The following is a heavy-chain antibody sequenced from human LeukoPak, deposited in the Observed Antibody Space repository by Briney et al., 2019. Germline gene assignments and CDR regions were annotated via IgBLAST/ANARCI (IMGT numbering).Heavy chain of an antibody. CDR3: ARLVVARIYPDYFDY. D-gene: IGHD2-2*01. J-gene: IGHJ4*02. CDR1: GGSISSSSYY. Sequence: PSETLSLTCTVSGGSISSSSYYWGWIRQPPGKGLEWIGSIYYSGNTYYNPSLKSRVTTSVDTPKNQFSLKLSSVTAADTAVYYCARLVVARIYPDYFDYWGQGTLVTVSS. V-gene: IGHV4-39*01. CDR2: IYYSGNT.